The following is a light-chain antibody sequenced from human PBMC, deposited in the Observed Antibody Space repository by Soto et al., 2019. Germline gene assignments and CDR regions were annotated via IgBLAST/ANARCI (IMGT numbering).Light chain of an antibody. V-gene: IGKV3-20*01. Sequence: EIVLTQFPGTLSLSPGARAPLSCRARQSVTSNSLAWYQQKVGRAPRVLIYGASNRATGIPDRFSGSGSGTDFTLTITRLEPEDFAVYFCQQYGSSPRTFGQGTRLEIK. CDR1: QSVTSNS. CDR2: GAS. J-gene: IGKJ5*01. CDR3: QQYGSSPRT.